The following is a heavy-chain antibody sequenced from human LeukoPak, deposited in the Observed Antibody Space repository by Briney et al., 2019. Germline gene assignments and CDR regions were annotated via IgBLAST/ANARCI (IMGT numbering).Heavy chain of an antibody. D-gene: IGHD1-26*01. V-gene: IGHV3-9*02. CDR1: GFTSDDYA. Sequence: GRSLRLSCAASGFTSDDYAMHWVRHAPGRGLEWVSGISWNSGSIGYADSVKGRFTISRDDANNSLYLQMNSLRAEDTAFYYCTKGRGGGTAYCFDYWGQGILVTVSP. CDR3: TKGRGGGTAYCFDY. CDR2: ISWNSGSI. J-gene: IGHJ4*02.